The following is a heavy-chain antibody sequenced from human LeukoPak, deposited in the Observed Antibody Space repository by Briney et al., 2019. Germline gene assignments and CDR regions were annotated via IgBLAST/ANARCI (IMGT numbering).Heavy chain of an antibody. J-gene: IGHJ4*02. CDR3: ARVNCGGDCYPIFDY. V-gene: IGHV3-21*01. CDR2: ISSSSSYI. D-gene: IGHD2-21*01. Sequence: NPGGSLRLSCAASGFTFSSYSMNWVRQAPGKGLEWVSSISSSSSYIYYADSVKGRFTISRDNAKNSLYLQMNSLRVEDTAVYYCARVNCGGDCYPIFDYWGQGTLVTVSS. CDR1: GFTFSSYS.